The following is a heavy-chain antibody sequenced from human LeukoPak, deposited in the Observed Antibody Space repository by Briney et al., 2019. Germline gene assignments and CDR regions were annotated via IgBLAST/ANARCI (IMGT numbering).Heavy chain of an antibody. CDR1: GYTFTSYS. CDR2: INPSGDST. J-gene: IGHJ1*01. V-gene: IGHV1-46*01. D-gene: IGHD6-19*01. Sequence: ASVKVSCKASGYTFTSYSMHWVRQAPGQGLEWMGIINPSGDSTTYAQKFQGRVTMTRDTSTSTVYMELSSLRSEDTAVYYCARDVAVAAGSFQHWGQGTLVTVSS. CDR3: ARDVAVAAGSFQH.